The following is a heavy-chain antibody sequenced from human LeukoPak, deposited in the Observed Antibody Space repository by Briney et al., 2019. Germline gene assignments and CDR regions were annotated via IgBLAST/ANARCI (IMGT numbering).Heavy chain of an antibody. J-gene: IGHJ4*02. CDR2: INHSGST. Sequence: PSETLSLTCTVSGGSISSTSYYWGWIRQPPGKGLEWIGEINHSGSTNYNPSLKSRVTISVDTSKNQFSLKLSSVTAADTAVYYCARGQIMDYWGQGTLVTVSS. CDR3: ARGQIMDY. D-gene: IGHD3-16*01. V-gene: IGHV4-39*07. CDR1: GGSISSTSYY.